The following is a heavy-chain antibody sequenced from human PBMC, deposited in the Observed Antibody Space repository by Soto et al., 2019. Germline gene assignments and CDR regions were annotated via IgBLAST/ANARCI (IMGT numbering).Heavy chain of an antibody. CDR3: ARGLKRAARLPTLDYGMDV. CDR2: INHSGST. Sequence: SETLSLTCAVYGGSFSGYYWSWIRQPPGKGLEWIGEINHSGSTNYNPSLKSRVTISVDTSKNQFSLKLSSVTAADTAVYYCARGLKRAARLPTLDYGMDVWGQGTTVTVSS. D-gene: IGHD6-6*01. CDR1: GGSFSGYY. J-gene: IGHJ6*02. V-gene: IGHV4-34*01.